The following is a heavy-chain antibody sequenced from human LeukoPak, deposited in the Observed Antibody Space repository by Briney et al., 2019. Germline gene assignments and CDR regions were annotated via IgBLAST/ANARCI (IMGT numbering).Heavy chain of an antibody. J-gene: IGHJ6*02. D-gene: IGHD3-10*01. CDR1: GFTVSSNY. CDR3: ARSYSGSYYDRYGMDV. CDR2: IYSGGST. V-gene: IGHV3-66*01. Sequence: PGGSLRLSCAASGFTVSSNYMSWVRQAPGKGLEWVSVIYSGGSTYYADSVKGRSTISRDNSKNTLYLQMNSLRAEDTAVYYCARSYSGSYYDRYGMDVWGQGTTVTVSS.